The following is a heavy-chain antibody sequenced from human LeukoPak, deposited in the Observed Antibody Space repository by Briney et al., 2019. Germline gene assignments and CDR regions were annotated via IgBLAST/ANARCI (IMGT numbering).Heavy chain of an antibody. D-gene: IGHD4-23*01. V-gene: IGHV4-4*07. CDR2: IYTSGST. Sequence: SETLSLTCTVSGGSISTYFWSWIRQPAGKGLEWLGRIYTSGSTNYNPSLKSRVTMSADTSKNQFSLKLRSVTAADTAVYYCAKDRAAGADYGGNSGDYWGQGTLVTVSS. J-gene: IGHJ4*02. CDR3: AKDRAAGADYGGNSGDY. CDR1: GGSISTYF.